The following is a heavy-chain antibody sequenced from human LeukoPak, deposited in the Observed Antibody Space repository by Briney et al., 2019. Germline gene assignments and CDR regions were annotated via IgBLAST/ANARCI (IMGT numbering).Heavy chain of an antibody. CDR2: IIGSSGST. Sequence: GGSLRLSCAASGFSLNNYAMNWVRQAPGKGLEWVSIIIGSSGSTFYADSVKGRFTISRDNPKNTLYLQLNSLRLEDTAVYYCAKGGYDYIEVAYFDFWGQGTLVTVSS. D-gene: IGHD5-12*01. J-gene: IGHJ4*02. CDR1: GFSLNNYA. V-gene: IGHV3-23*01. CDR3: AKGGYDYIEVAYFDF.